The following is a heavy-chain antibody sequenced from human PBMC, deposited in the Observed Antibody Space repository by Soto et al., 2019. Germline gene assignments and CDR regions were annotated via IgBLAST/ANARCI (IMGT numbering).Heavy chain of an antibody. J-gene: IGHJ6*02. D-gene: IGHD3-3*01. CDR3: ARDRRRFLEGYRAPYGMDV. V-gene: IGHV4-61*01. CDR2: IYYSGST. CDR1: GGSVSSGSYY. Sequence: SETLSLTCTVSGGSVSSGSYYWSWIRQPPWKGLEWIGYIYYSGSTNYNPSLKSRVTISVDTSKNQFSLKLSSVTAADTAVYYCARDRRRFLEGYRAPYGMDVWGQGXTVTVYS.